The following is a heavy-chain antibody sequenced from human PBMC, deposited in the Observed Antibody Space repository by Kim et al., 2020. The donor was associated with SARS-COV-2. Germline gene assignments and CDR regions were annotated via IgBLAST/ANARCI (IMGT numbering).Heavy chain of an antibody. J-gene: IGHJ5*02. CDR1: GFSVSDSY. CDR2: IYIGGST. V-gene: IGHV3-53*04. D-gene: IGHD6-19*01. Sequence: GGSLRLSCAASGFSVSDSYMSWVRQAPGKGLEWVSVIYIGGSTSYADSVRGRFSISRHNSKNTIDLQMDSLRTGDTVVYYCAREVGRSGWNLWGQGTLVT. CDR3: AREVGRSGWNL.